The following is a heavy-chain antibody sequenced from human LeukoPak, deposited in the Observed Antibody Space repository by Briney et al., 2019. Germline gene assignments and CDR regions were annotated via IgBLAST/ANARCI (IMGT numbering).Heavy chain of an antibody. CDR2: IYTSGST. Sequence: PSQTLALTCTVSGGSISRGSYYWSWIRQPAGKGLEWIGRIYTSGSTNYNPSLKSRVTISVDTSKNQFSLKLSSVTAADTAVYYCARGSSYDSSGYQYWGQGTLVTVSS. J-gene: IGHJ4*02. CDR3: ARGSSYDSSGYQY. CDR1: GGSISRGSYY. D-gene: IGHD3-22*01. V-gene: IGHV4-61*02.